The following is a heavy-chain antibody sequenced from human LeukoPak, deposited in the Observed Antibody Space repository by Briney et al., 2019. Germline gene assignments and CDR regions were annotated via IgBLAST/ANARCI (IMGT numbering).Heavy chain of an antibody. Sequence: PSETLSLTCTVSGGXISSSNYYWGWIRQPPGKGLEWFGNIYYSGSTYYNPSLKSRVTISVDTSKNHFSLTLSSVTAADTAVYYCAGLVAVAGVFDYWGQGTLVTVSS. CDR2: IYYSGST. V-gene: IGHV4-39*02. J-gene: IGHJ4*02. CDR1: GGXISSSNYY. CDR3: AGLVAVAGVFDY. D-gene: IGHD6-19*01.